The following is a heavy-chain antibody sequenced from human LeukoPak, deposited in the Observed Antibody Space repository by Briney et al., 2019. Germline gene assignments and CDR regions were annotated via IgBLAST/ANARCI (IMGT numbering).Heavy chain of an antibody. CDR3: ARGRGVKWELLTTFDY. CDR2: IIPIFGTA. J-gene: IGHJ4*02. CDR1: GGTFSSYA. V-gene: IGHV1-69*01. Sequence: GGSLRLSCAASGGTFSSYAISWVRQAPGQGLEWMGGIIPIFGTANYAQKFQGRVTITADESTSTAYMELSSLRSEDTAVYYCARGRGVKWELLTTFDYWGQGTLVTVSS. D-gene: IGHD1-26*01.